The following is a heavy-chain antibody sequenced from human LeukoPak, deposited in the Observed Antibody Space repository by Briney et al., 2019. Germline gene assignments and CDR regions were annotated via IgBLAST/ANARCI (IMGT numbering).Heavy chain of an antibody. CDR1: GFTFDDYG. CDR2: INWNGGST. CDR3: ARVNDSSGYYSAPFDY. J-gene: IGHJ4*02. Sequence: GGSLRLSCTASGFTFDDYGMSWVRQAPGKGLEWVSGINWNGGSTGYADSVKGRFTISRDNAKNSLYLQMNSLRAEDTALYYWARVNDSSGYYSAPFDYWGQGTLVTVSS. V-gene: IGHV3-20*04. D-gene: IGHD3-22*01.